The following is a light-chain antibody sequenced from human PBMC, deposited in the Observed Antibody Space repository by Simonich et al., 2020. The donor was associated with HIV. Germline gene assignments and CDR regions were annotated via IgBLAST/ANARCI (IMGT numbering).Light chain of an antibody. J-gene: IGKJ4*01. CDR2: DAS. Sequence: EIVLTQSPGTLSLSPGERATLSCRASQSVSSTYLAWYQRKPGLAPRLLIYDASSRATGIPDRFSGSGSGTDVTLTISSLEPEDFAVYYCQQRSNWLTFGGGTKVEIK. CDR1: QSVSSTY. V-gene: IGKV3D-20*02. CDR3: QQRSNWLT.